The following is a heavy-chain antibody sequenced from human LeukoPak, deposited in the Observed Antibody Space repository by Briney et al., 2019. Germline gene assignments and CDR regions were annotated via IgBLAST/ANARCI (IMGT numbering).Heavy chain of an antibody. V-gene: IGHV4-59*08. CDR3: ARAVAGGDRSRFYSGGWYYFDN. CDR1: GASVSSSY. J-gene: IGHJ4*02. CDR2: ISDTGST. Sequence: AETLTLTCTVSGASVSSSYWSWIRQPPGKGLEWVGYISDTGSTNYNPSLKGRVTISIHSSPNQFSLELGSVTAADTAMYYCARAVAGGDRSRFYSGGWYYFDNWGQGTLVTVSS. D-gene: IGHD6-19*01.